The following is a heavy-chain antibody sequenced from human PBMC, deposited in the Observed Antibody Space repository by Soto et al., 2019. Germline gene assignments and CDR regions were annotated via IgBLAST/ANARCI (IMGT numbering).Heavy chain of an antibody. D-gene: IGHD2-15*01. Sequence: GGSLRLSCAASGFTFSSYGMHWVRQAPGKGLEWVAVILYDGSKKYYADSLKGRFTISRDNSKNTLYLQMNSLRAEDTAVYYCAKDEVLVEFVGRDYYGIDVWGQGTTVTVSS. CDR3: AKDEVLVEFVGRDYYGIDV. CDR1: GFTFSSYG. J-gene: IGHJ6*02. CDR2: ILYDGSKK. V-gene: IGHV3-30*18.